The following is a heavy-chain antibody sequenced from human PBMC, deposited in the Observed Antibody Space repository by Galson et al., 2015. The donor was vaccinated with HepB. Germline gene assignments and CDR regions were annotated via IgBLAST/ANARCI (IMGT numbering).Heavy chain of an antibody. CDR1: GVSISSDNW. D-gene: IGHD1-14*01. Sequence: ETLSLTCAVSGVSISSDNWWSWVRLPPGKGLEGIGEIYHTGSANYNPSLRSRVTISVDKSTNQFSLTSRSVTFADTAVYYFARGAEPCRWFDPWGPGTLVTVSS. J-gene: IGHJ5*02. V-gene: IGHV4-4*02. CDR3: ARGAEPCRWFDP. CDR2: IYHTGSA.